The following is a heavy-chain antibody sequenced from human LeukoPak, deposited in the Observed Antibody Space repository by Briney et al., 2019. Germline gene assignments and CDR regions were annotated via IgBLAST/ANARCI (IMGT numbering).Heavy chain of an antibody. CDR3: ARERTSSGAFDI. V-gene: IGHV3-33*01. D-gene: IGHD3/OR15-3a*01. CDR1: GFTFSSYG. Sequence: GGSLRLSCAASGFTFSSYGMHWVRQAPGKGLEWVAVIWYDGSNKYYADSVKGRFTISRDNSKNTLHLQVNSLRAEDTAVYYCARERTSSGAFDIWGQGTMVTVSS. CDR2: IWYDGSNK. J-gene: IGHJ3*02.